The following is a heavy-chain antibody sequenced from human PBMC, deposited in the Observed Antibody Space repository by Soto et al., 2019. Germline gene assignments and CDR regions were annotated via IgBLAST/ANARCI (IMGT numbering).Heavy chain of an antibody. CDR3: ASKDKSGYLNWFDP. D-gene: IGHD3-22*01. J-gene: IGHJ5*02. V-gene: IGHV5-51*01. Sequence: GESLKISCRTSGYRFTSYWIAWVRQMPGKGLEWMGIIFPSDSDTRYSPSFQGQVTISADRSTSTVFLQWASLKASDTAVYFCASKDKSGYLNWFDPRGQGTLVTV. CDR2: IFPSDSDT. CDR1: GYRFTSYW.